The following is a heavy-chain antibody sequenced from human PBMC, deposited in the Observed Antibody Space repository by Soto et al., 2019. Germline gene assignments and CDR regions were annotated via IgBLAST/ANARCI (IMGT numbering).Heavy chain of an antibody. J-gene: IGHJ4*02. V-gene: IGHV4-39*01. D-gene: IGHD5-18*01. CDR1: GGSISSSSYY. CDR2: IYYSGST. CDR3: AHGYSYGSFDY. Sequence: SETLSLTCTVSGGSISSSSYYWGWIRQPPGKGLEWIGSIYYSGSTYYNPSLKSRVTISVDTSKNQFSLKLSSVTAADTAVYYCAHGYSYGSFDYWGQGTLVTVSS.